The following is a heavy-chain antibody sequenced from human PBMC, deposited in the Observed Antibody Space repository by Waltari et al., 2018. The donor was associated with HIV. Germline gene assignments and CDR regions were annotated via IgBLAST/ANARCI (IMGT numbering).Heavy chain of an antibody. CDR2: IYYSGNT. D-gene: IGHD3-10*01. J-gene: IGHJ4*02. CDR1: GGSIRSSGYY. CDR3: ARSGGGYYGSGSPFDY. Sequence: QLQLQESGPGLGKPSETLSLTCTVSGGSIRSSGYYWGWRRQPPGKGLEWIGSIYYSGNTYYNPSLKSRVTISVDTSKNQFSLKLSSVTAADTAMYYCARSGGGYYGSGSPFDYWGQGTLVTVSS. V-gene: IGHV4-39*01.